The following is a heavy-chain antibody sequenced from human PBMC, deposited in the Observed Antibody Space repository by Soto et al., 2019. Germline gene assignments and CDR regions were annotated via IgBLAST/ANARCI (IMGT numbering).Heavy chain of an antibody. D-gene: IGHD3-3*01. V-gene: IGHV3-30*18. Sequence: GGSLRLSCAASGFTFSSYGMHWARQAPGKGLEWVAVISYDGSNKYYADSVKGRFTISRDNSKNTLYLQMNSLRAEDTAVYYCAKSSRITIFGVVHYWGQGTLVTVSS. J-gene: IGHJ4*02. CDR2: ISYDGSNK. CDR1: GFTFSSYG. CDR3: AKSSRITIFGVVHY.